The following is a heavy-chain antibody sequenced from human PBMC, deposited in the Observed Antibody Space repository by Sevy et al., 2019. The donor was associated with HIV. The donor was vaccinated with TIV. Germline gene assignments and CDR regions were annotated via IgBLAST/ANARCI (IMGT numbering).Heavy chain of an antibody. CDR1: GYTFSDSGYY. Sequence: ASVKVSCKASGYTFSDSGYYVHWVRQAPGQGLEWIGWINPKSVATNYAQKFQGRVTMTRDTSVSTANMELNRLTSDDTAVYYCARESYDFWTGPVDYDYGMDVWGQGTTVTVSS. J-gene: IGHJ6*02. CDR3: ARESYDFWTGPVDYDYGMDV. D-gene: IGHD3-3*01. V-gene: IGHV1-2*02. CDR2: INPKSVAT.